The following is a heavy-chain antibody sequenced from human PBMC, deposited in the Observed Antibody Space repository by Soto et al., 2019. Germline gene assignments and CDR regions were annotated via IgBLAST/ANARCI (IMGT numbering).Heavy chain of an antibody. CDR1: GGSISSYY. CDR2: IYHSGST. D-gene: IGHD6-13*01. V-gene: IGHV4-59*12. Sequence: PSETLSLTCTVSGGSISSYYWSWIRQPPGKGLEWIGYIYHSGSTYYNPSLKSRVTISVDRSKNQFSLKLSSVTAADTAVYYCARVSGYSSSWYWFDPWGQGTLVTVSS. J-gene: IGHJ5*02. CDR3: ARVSGYSSSWYWFDP.